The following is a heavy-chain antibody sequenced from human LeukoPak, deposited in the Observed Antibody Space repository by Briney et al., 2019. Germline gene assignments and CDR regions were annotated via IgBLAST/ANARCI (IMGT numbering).Heavy chain of an antibody. Sequence: GGSLRLSCAASGFTFSSYAMHWVRQAPGKGLEWVAVISYGGSNKYYADSVKGRFTISRDNSKNTLYLQMNSLRAEDTAVFYYARGDDSSSFDYWGQGTLVTVSS. CDR2: ISYGGSNK. D-gene: IGHD6-6*01. J-gene: IGHJ4*02. V-gene: IGHV3-30-3*01. CDR3: ARGDDSSSFDY. CDR1: GFTFSSYA.